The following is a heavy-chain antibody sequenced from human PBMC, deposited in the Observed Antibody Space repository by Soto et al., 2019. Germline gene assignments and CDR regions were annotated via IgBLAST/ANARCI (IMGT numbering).Heavy chain of an antibody. CDR2: IKSKTDGGTT. J-gene: IGHJ6*02. Sequence: EVQLVESGGGLVKPGGSLRLSCAASGFTFSNAWMNWVRQAPGKGLEWVGRIKSKTDGGTTDYAAPAKGRFTISREDSKNTLCLQMNSLGTEDTAVYYCTASGSGRWFWESGYYYGMDVWGQGTTVTVS. V-gene: IGHV3-15*07. CDR3: TASGSGRWFWESGYYYGMDV. D-gene: IGHD3-10*01. CDR1: GFTFSNAW.